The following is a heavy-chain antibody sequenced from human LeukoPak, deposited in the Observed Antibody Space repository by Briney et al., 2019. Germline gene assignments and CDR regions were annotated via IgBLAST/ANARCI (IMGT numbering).Heavy chain of an antibody. J-gene: IGHJ4*02. D-gene: IGHD2-21*02. Sequence: GGSLRLSCAASGFTFSSYAMHWVRQAPGKGLEWVAVISYDGSNKYYADSVKGRFTISRDNSRNTLYLQMNSLRAEDTAIYYCATSYCGGDCFSTFAYWGQGTLVTVSS. CDR3: ATSYCGGDCFSTFAY. CDR2: ISYDGSNK. CDR1: GFTFSSYA. V-gene: IGHV3-30-3*01.